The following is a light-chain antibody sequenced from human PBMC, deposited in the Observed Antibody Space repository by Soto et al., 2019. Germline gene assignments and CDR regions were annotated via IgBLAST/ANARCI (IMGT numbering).Light chain of an antibody. J-gene: IGKJ1*01. V-gene: IGKV3-20*01. CDR2: DAS. CDR1: QSVSSSY. Sequence: EIVLTQSPGTLSLSPGERATLSCRASQSVSSSYLAGYEQKPGQAPRLLIYDASSRATGIADRCSGSGSGTAFTHTISRMEPENFVVYYRQQYGSSSGTFGQGTKVEIK. CDR3: QQYGSSSGT.